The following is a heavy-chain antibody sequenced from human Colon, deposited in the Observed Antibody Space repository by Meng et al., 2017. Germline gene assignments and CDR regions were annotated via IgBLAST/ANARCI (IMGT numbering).Heavy chain of an antibody. Sequence: GGSLRLSCEASGFTFRNYWLSWVRQAPGKGLEWVANIKEDGTKTFYVDSVKGRFTISRDNAKNSLFLQMNTLRAEDTAVYYCAREIYATASACDIWGQGTMVTVSS. V-gene: IGHV3-7*01. CDR2: IKEDGTKT. CDR1: GFTFRNYW. CDR3: AREIYATASACDI. J-gene: IGHJ3*02. D-gene: IGHD2-2*01.